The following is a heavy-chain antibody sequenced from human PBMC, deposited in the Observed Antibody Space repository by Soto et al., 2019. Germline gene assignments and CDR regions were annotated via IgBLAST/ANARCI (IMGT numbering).Heavy chain of an antibody. CDR2: ISSGSTI. CDR1: GFTFSSYE. V-gene: IGHV3-48*03. CDR3: ARGRSPYYYYGMDV. J-gene: IGHJ6*02. D-gene: IGHD4-17*01. Sequence: PGGSLRLSCAASGFTFSSYEMNWVRQAPGKGLEWVSYISSGSTIYYADSVKGRFTISRDNAKNSLYLQMNSLRAEDTAVYYCARGRSPYYYYGMDVWGQGTTVTVSS.